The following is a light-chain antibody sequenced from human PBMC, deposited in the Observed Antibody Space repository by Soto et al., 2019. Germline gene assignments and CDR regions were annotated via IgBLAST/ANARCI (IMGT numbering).Light chain of an antibody. J-gene: IGLJ1*01. CDR1: SSDVGSYNL. V-gene: IGLV2-23*01. CDR3: CSYAGSSTFLYV. Sequence: QSVLTQPASVSGSPGQSITISCTGTSSDVGSYNLVSWYQQHPGKAPKLMIYEGSKRPSGVSNRFSGSKSGNTASLTISGPQAEDEADYYCCSYAGSSTFLYVFGTGTKVTVL. CDR2: EGS.